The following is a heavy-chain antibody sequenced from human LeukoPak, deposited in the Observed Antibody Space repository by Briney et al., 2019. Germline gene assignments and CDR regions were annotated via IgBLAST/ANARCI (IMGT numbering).Heavy chain of an antibody. D-gene: IGHD3-3*01. J-gene: IGHJ4*02. CDR2: IIQDGSEK. CDR3: ARDSPGIMIFGVVTPN. CDR1: GFAVSSKY. V-gene: IGHV3-7*05. Sequence: GGSLRLSCAASGFAVSSKYLSWVRQAPGKGLEWVAKIIQDGSEKYYVDSVKGRFTISRDNAKNSLYLQMNSLRAEDTAVYYCARDSPGIMIFGVVTPNGGQGTLVTVSS.